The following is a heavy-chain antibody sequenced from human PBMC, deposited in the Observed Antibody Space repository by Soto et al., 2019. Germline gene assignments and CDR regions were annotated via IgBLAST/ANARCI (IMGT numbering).Heavy chain of an antibody. Sequence: QPGGSLRLSCAASGFTSSSYWMSWVRQAPGKGLEWVANIKQDGSEKYYVDSVKGRFTISRDNAKNSLYLQMNSLRAEDTAVYYCARKSGPYYDFWSGYYPYYYYGMDVWGQGTTVTVSS. V-gene: IGHV3-7*03. CDR3: ARKSGPYYDFWSGYYPYYYYGMDV. CDR2: IKQDGSEK. D-gene: IGHD3-3*01. J-gene: IGHJ6*02. CDR1: GFTSSSYW.